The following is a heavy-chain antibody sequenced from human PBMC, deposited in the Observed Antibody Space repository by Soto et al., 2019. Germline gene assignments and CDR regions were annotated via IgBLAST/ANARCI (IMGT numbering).Heavy chain of an antibody. J-gene: IGHJ4*02. Sequence: EVQLLESGGDLVQPGRSLRLSCAASGFTFSGYAMSWVRQAPGKGLEWVSVIHGGGNSAYYADSVRGRFTISSDNSTNTLYLQMSSLRGEDTAVYYCAKHRGRVTTSWHFAYWGQGTLVTVSS. CDR1: GFTFSGYA. CDR2: IHGGGNSA. V-gene: IGHV3-23*01. D-gene: IGHD4-17*01. CDR3: AKHRGRVTTSWHFAY.